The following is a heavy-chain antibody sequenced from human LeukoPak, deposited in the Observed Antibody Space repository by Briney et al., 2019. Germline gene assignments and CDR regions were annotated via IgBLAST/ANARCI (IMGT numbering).Heavy chain of an antibody. CDR1: GFTFSSYA. Sequence: GGSLRLSCAASGFTFSSYAMHWVRQAPGKGLEWVAVISYDGSNKYYADSVKGRFTISRDNSKNTLYLQMNSLRAEDTAVYYCANEKAWSAYNWFDPWGQGTLVTVSS. CDR3: ANEKAWSAYNWFDP. J-gene: IGHJ5*02. D-gene: IGHD3-3*01. CDR2: ISYDGSNK. V-gene: IGHV3-30*04.